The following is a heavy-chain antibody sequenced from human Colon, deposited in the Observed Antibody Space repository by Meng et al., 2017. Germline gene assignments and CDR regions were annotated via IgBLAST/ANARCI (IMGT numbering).Heavy chain of an antibody. D-gene: IGHD4-17*01. J-gene: IGHJ5*02. CDR1: GASVSSDSHY. CDR3: ARVNGDFDEAWFDP. Sequence: QWRHRGSGHGLVRPSETLSPACTVSGASVSSDSHYWSWTRQSPGKGLKWIGYIYYTGNTNYNPSLVSRVSMSLDTSKNHFSLHLTSVTAADTAIYYCARVNGDFDEAWFDPWGQGTLVTVSS. V-gene: IGHV4-61*03. CDR2: IYYTGNT.